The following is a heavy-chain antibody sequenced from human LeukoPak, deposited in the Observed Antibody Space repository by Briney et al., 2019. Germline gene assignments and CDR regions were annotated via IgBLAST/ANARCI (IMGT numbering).Heavy chain of an antibody. CDR1: GFTFDDYG. Sequence: GGSLRLSCAASGFTFDDYGMHWVRQAPGKGLEWVSLIRGDGTSTSYADSVKGRFTVSRDSSRNSLHLQMNSLTTEDTAFYYCAKGGGDNFLYYFDYWGQGILVTVSS. J-gene: IGHJ4*02. CDR3: AKGGGDNFLYYFDY. CDR2: IRGDGTST. D-gene: IGHD3-16*01. V-gene: IGHV3-43*02.